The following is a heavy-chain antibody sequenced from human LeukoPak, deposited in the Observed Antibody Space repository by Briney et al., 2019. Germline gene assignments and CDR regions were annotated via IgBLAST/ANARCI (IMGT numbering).Heavy chain of an antibody. CDR2: IYHSGST. D-gene: IGHD6-13*01. CDR1: GGSTSSSNW. CDR3: ARLGSTSWDSFDI. Sequence: SETLSLTCAVSGGSTSSSNWWSWVRQPPGKGLEWIGEIYHSGSTNYNPSLKSRVTISVDTSKIQFSLKLSSMTAADTAVYYCARLGSTSWDSFDIWGQGTKVTVSS. V-gene: IGHV4-4*02. J-gene: IGHJ3*02.